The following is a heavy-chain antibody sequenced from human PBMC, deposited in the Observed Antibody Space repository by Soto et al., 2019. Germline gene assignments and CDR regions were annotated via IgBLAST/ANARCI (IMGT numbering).Heavy chain of an antibody. V-gene: IGHV5-51*01. Sequence: GESLTLSDKGSGYSFTSYWIGWVRQMPGKGLGWMGIIYPGDSDTRYSPSFQGQVTISADKSISTAYLQWSSLKASDTAMYYCARQGCSSTSCYPYYYYGMDVWGQGTTVTVS. CDR3: ARQGCSSTSCYPYYYYGMDV. J-gene: IGHJ6*02. D-gene: IGHD2-2*01. CDR1: GYSFTSYW. CDR2: IYPGDSDT.